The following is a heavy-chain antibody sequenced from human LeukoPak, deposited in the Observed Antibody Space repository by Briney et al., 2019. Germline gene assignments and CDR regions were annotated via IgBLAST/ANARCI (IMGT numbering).Heavy chain of an antibody. CDR2: IDGGSDNT. J-gene: IGHJ4*02. CDR1: GFTLRNFA. CDR3: AREPTYSSSWYTTCDF. Sequence: GGSLRLSCAASGFTLRNFAMTWVRQAPGKGLEWVAAIDGGSDNTHHADFVRGRFTISRDNSKNVLYLQMNSLRAEDTAVYYCAREPTYSSSWYTTCDFWGQGTLVTVSS. V-gene: IGHV3-23*01. D-gene: IGHD6-13*01.